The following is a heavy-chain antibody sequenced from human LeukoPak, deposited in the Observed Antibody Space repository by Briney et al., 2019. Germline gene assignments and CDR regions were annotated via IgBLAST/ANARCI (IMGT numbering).Heavy chain of an antibody. D-gene: IGHD4-23*01. J-gene: IGHJ4*02. CDR3: AKGSNSFFEY. CDR1: GFTFSSYV. CDR2: ISGSGGTT. V-gene: IGHV3-23*01. Sequence: PGGSLRLSCAASGFTFSSYVMRWVRQAPGEGLEWVSSISGSGGTTYNADSVKGRFTISRDNSKNMVFLQMNSLRAEDTAVYYCAKGSNSFFEYWGQGTLVTVSS.